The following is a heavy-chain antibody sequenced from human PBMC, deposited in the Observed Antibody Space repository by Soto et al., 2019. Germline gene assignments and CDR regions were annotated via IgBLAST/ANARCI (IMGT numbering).Heavy chain of an antibody. J-gene: IGHJ6*02. CDR1: GGSINNFF. V-gene: IGHV4-39*01. CDR2: IYYSGET. D-gene: IGHD3-16*01. CDR3: ARHNGPLYVGYYYDMDV. Sequence: SETLSLTCSVSGGSINNFFWGWIRQPPGKGLEWIASIYYSGETYYNSSLQSRATISVDTSRNQFSLKLSSVTAADTAVYYCARHNGPLYVGYYYDMDVWGQGTTVTVSS.